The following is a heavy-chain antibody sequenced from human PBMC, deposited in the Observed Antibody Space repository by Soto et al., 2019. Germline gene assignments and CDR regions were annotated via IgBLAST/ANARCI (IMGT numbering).Heavy chain of an antibody. V-gene: IGHV3-20*04. CDR3: ARDGNYDSSGYPDIDY. Sequence: PGGSLRLSCAASGLTLDDYGMSWVRQTPGKGLEWVSGINWNGGSTGYADSVKGRFTISRDNAKNSLYLQMNSLRAEDTALYYSARDGNYDSSGYPDIDYWGQGTLVTVSS. CDR2: INWNGGST. D-gene: IGHD3-22*01. J-gene: IGHJ4*02. CDR1: GLTLDDYG.